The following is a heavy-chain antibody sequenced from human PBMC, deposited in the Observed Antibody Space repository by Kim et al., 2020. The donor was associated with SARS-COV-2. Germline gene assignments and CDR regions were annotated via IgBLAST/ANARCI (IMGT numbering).Heavy chain of an antibody. Sequence: YGDSGQGPLPISRENAKNSLYLQMNSLGAEDTAVYYCARDCTASSVFDYWGQGTLVTVSS. D-gene: IGHD6-6*01. V-gene: IGHV3-11*04. CDR3: ARDCTASSVFDY. J-gene: IGHJ4*02.